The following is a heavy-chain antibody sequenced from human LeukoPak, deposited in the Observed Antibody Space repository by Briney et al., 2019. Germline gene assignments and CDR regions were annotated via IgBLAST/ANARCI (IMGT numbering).Heavy chain of an antibody. V-gene: IGHV3-53*01. Sequence: GGSLRLSCAASGFSVSSIYMNWVRQAPGKGLEWVSVIYSDGTTYYADSVKGRFTISRDDSKNTLYLHMNSLRAEDTAVYYCARAPNWRFDHWGPGTLVTVSS. CDR3: ARAPNWRFDH. CDR2: IYSDGTT. J-gene: IGHJ4*02. CDR1: GFSVSSIY. D-gene: IGHD1-1*01.